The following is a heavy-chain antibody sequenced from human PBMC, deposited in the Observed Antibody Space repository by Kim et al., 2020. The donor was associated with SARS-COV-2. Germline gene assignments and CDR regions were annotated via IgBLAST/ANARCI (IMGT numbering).Heavy chain of an antibody. Sequence: GGSLRLSCAASGFTFDDYAMHWVRQAPGKGLEWVSGISWNSGSIGYADSVKGRFTISRDNAKNSLYLQMNSLIAEDTALYYFAKTYQEVRSIRGGYYYG. V-gene: IGHV3-9*01. CDR1: GFTFDDYA. CDR3: AKTYQEVRSIRGGYYYG. J-gene: IGHJ6*01. CDR2: ISWNSGSI. D-gene: IGHD2-15*01.